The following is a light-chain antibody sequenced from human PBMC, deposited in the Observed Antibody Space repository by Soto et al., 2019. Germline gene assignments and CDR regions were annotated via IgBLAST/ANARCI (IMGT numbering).Light chain of an antibody. J-gene: IGKJ3*01. CDR2: GAS. Sequence: EIVLTQSPGTLSLSPGERATLSCRASQSVSSSYLAWYQQKPGQAPRLLIYGASSRATGIPDRFSGSGSGTDFALTISRLEPEDFAVYYCQQYSGSPGFTFVPGTKVDIK. CDR3: QQYSGSPGFT. CDR1: QSVSSSY. V-gene: IGKV3-20*01.